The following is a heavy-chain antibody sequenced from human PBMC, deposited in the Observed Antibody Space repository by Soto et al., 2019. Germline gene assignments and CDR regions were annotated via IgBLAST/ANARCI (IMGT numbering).Heavy chain of an antibody. J-gene: IGHJ4*02. Sequence: PSETLSLTCTVSGGSISSGAYYWSWIRQVPNKGLEWIGYIYYSGSTYYTPSLRSRVAMSVDTSKNPFSLQLSSVTAADTAIYYCAIEGRLAAAGRCDYWGQGTLVTVS. CDR1: GGSISSGAYY. CDR2: IYYSGST. D-gene: IGHD6-13*01. V-gene: IGHV4-31*03. CDR3: AIEGRLAAAGRCDY.